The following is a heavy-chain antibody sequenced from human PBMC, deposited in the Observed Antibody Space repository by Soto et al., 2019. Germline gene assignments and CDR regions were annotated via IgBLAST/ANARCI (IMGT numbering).Heavy chain of an antibody. D-gene: IGHD6-19*01. J-gene: IGHJ4*02. CDR3: AKVISTIGSKQWLAKTKHQALDY. CDR1: GYNFNGNY. V-gene: IGHV1-2*02. Sequence: QVNLVQSGAEVKKPGASVKVSCKASGYNFNGNYIHWVRQAPGQGLEWMGWMNPNIGGANYAQKFQGKVIMTTDTSISTAYLELRSVTSDDTAVYYCAKVISTIGSKQWLAKTKHQALDYWGQGTLVTVSS. CDR2: MNPNIGGA.